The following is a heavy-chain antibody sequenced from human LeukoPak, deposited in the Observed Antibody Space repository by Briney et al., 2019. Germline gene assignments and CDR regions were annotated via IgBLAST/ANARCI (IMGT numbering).Heavy chain of an antibody. J-gene: IGHJ4*02. Sequence: ASMKVSFKASGYSFTGYYMHGVRQAPGQGLEWMGLINPTCTSTNYAQKFRGRVNMTRDTSTTTVYMELSSLRSEDTAVYYCAREESGGYFDYWGQGTLVTVSS. V-gene: IGHV1-46*01. CDR1: GYSFTGYY. CDR3: AREESGGYFDY. CDR2: INPTCTST. D-gene: IGHD2-8*02.